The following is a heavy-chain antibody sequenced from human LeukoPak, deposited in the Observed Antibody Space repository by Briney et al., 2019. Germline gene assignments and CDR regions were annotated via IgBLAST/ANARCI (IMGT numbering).Heavy chain of an antibody. Sequence: SETLYLTCTVSGGSIRSSYYYWGWIRQPPGKGLEWIGSIYDSGSTYYNPSLKSRVTISVDTSKNQFSLKLSSVTAADTAVYYCARVRHPGNLDDMAYYYYYGMDVWGQGTTVTVSS. CDR3: ARVRHPGNLDDMAYYYYYGMDV. D-gene: IGHD3-22*01. CDR1: GGSIRSSYYY. V-gene: IGHV4-39*01. J-gene: IGHJ6*02. CDR2: IYDSGST.